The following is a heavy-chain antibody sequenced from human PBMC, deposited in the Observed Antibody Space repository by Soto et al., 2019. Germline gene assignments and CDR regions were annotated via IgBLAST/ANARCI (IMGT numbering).Heavy chain of an antibody. CDR1: GGTFSSYA. J-gene: IGHJ5*02. CDR2: IIHMYGRV. D-gene: IGHD3-10*01. CDR3: ARVTSMVRGLIDNWFDP. Sequence: QVPLVQSGAEVKKPGSSVTVSCKASGGTFSSYAIHWVRQAPGQGLEWMGGIIHMYGRVKYEQRFQGRVTITADESTTTVYMELTSLTSQDTAVYYCARVTSMVRGLIDNWFDPWGHGTLLTVSS. V-gene: IGHV1-69*01.